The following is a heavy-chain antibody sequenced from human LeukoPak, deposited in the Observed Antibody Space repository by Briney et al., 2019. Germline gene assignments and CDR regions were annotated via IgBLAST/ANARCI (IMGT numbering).Heavy chain of an antibody. CDR1: GGTFSSYA. D-gene: IGHD3-22*01. V-gene: IGHV1-69*13. CDR3: ARDGGYYYDSSGYPRNPYFDY. CDR2: IIPIFGTA. J-gene: IGHJ4*02. Sequence: GASVKVSCKASGGTFSSYAISWVRQAPGQGLEWMGGIIPIFGTANYAQKFQGRVTITADESTSTAYMELSSLRSEDTAVYYCARDGGYYYDSSGYPRNPYFDYWGQGTLVTVSS.